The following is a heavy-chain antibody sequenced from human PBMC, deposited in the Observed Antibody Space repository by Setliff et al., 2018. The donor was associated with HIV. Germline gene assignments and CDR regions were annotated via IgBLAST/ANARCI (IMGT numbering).Heavy chain of an antibody. Sequence: PSETLSLTCTVSGGSISSYYWSWIRQPPGKGLEWIGSMYYSGSTYYTPSLKSRITISLDTSKNQFSLRMRSVTAADTAVYYCARVFVDTAVLRVLEYYFDSWGRGTLVT. J-gene: IGHJ4*02. CDR1: GGSISSYY. D-gene: IGHD5-18*01. V-gene: IGHV4-59*12. CDR2: MYYSGST. CDR3: ARVFVDTAVLRVLEYYFDS.